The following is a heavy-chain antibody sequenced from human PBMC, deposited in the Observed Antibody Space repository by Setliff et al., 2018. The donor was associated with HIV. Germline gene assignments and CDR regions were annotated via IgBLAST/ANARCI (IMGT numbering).Heavy chain of an antibody. V-gene: IGHV4-38-2*02. D-gene: IGHD3-22*01. Sequence: KPSETLSLTCAVSGYSISSGYYWGWIRQPPGKGLEWIGSIYHSGSTYYNPSLKSRVTISVDTSKNQFSLKLSSVTAADTAVYYCARDRGYYDSSGYWGRHAFDIWGQGTMVTVSS. CDR1: GYSISSGYY. CDR2: IYHSGST. CDR3: ARDRGYYDSSGYWGRHAFDI. J-gene: IGHJ3*02.